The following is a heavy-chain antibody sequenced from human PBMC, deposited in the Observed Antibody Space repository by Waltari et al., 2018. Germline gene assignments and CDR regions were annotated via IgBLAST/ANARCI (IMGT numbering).Heavy chain of an antibody. CDR3: VRDLLKYGDYDGFGY. D-gene: IGHD4-17*01. J-gene: IGHJ4*02. CDR1: GYTFTDYY. Sequence: QVQLVQSGAEVKKPGASVKVSCRTSGYTFTDYYIHWVRQVPGQGLEWMGWINPNGGGRDFAQKFQGRFTMTRDTSINTAYMELTRLTSDDTAVYFCVRDLLKYGDYDGFGYWGQGSLVTVSS. CDR2: INPNGGGR. V-gene: IGHV1-2*02.